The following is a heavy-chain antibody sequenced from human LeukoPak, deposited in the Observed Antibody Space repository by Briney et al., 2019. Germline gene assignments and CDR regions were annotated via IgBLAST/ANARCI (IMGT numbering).Heavy chain of an antibody. D-gene: IGHD2-15*01. V-gene: IGHV3-23*01. CDR2: ISISGTTI. J-gene: IGHJ4*02. Sequence: GGSLRLSCAASGFTLSNYGMSWVRQTPGKGLEWISAISISGTTIDYADSVQGRSTISRDNSKNTLYLQMSSLRIEDTAVYYCAKEMTPNDYWGQGTLVIVSS. CDR3: AKEMTPNDY. CDR1: GFTLSNYG.